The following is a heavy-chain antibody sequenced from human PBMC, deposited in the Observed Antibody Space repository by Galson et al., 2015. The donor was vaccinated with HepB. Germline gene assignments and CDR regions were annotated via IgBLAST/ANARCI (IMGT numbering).Heavy chain of an antibody. CDR1: GFTFSSYG. Sequence: SLRLSCAASGFTFSSYGMHWVRQAPGKGLEWVAVIWYDGSDKYYADSVKGRFTISRDNSKNTLYLQMNSLRAEDTAVYYCARDSLGDIGDYWGQGTLVTVSS. V-gene: IGHV3-33*01. CDR3: ARDSLGDIGDY. D-gene: IGHD3-10*01. CDR2: IWYDGSDK. J-gene: IGHJ4*02.